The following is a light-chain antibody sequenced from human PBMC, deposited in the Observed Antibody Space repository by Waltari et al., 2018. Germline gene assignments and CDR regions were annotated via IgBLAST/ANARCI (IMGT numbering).Light chain of an antibody. Sequence: ELVLTQSPATLSLSPGERPTLSCRASQSVSSHLSWYQQKPGQAPRLLIYDASNRATGIPARFSGSVSVTDFTLTISRLEPEDFAVYYCQQRSNWPSLTFGGGTKVEIK. CDR1: QSVSSH. CDR2: DAS. J-gene: IGKJ4*01. V-gene: IGKV3-11*01. CDR3: QQRSNWPSLT.